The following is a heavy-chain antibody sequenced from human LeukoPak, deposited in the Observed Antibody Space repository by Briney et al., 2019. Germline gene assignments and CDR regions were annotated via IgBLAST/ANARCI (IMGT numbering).Heavy chain of an antibody. CDR3: ARNYDSSGYYYVYAFDI. V-gene: IGHV1-69*13. CDR1: GGTFSSYA. Sequence: SVKVSCKASGGTFSSYAISWVRQAPGQGLECIGGIIPIFGTANYAQKFQGRVTITADESTSAAYMELSSLRSEDTAVYYCARNYDSSGYYYVYAFDIWGQGTMVTVSS. CDR2: IIPIFGTA. D-gene: IGHD3-22*01. J-gene: IGHJ3*02.